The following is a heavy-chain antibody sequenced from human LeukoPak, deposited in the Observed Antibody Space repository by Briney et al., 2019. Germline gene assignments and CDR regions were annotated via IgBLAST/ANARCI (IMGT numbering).Heavy chain of an antibody. D-gene: IGHD4-23*01. J-gene: IGHJ4*02. Sequence: GGSLRLSCAASGFTFSTYWMHWVRQAPGKGLVWVSCINSDDSTTNYANSVKGRFTISRGSAKNTLYLQMNSLRAEDTAVYYCARVTVGSPFDYWGQGALVTVSS. CDR3: ARVTVGSPFDY. CDR2: INSDDSTT. V-gene: IGHV3-74*01. CDR1: GFTFSTYW.